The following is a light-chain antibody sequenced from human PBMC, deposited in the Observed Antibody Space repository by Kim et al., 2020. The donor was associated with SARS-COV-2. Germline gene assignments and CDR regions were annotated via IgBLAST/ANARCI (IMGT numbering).Light chain of an antibody. CDR3: QQYDKWPPYT. V-gene: IGKV3-15*01. CDR2: DAS. CDR1: QSVSNY. J-gene: IGKJ2*01. Sequence: IVMTQSPATLSVSPGERATLSCRASQSVSNYLAWYQQKPGQAPRLLIYDASTRATGIPARFSGSGSGTEFTLTISSLQSEDFAVYYCQQYDKWPPYTFGQGTKLEI.